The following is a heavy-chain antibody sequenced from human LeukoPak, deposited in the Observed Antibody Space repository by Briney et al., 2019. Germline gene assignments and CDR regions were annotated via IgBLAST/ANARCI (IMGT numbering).Heavy chain of an antibody. J-gene: IGHJ6*03. V-gene: IGHV4-39*07. Sequence: SETLSLTCTVSGGSISSSSYYWSWIRQPPGKGLEWIGEINHSGSTNYNPSLKSRVTISVDTSKNQFSLKLSSVTAADTAVYYCARRAPTITIFGVVIKVGRVGYMDVWGKGTTVTVSS. CDR3: ARRAPTITIFGVVIKVGRVGYMDV. D-gene: IGHD3-3*01. CDR2: INHSGST. CDR1: GGSISSSSYY.